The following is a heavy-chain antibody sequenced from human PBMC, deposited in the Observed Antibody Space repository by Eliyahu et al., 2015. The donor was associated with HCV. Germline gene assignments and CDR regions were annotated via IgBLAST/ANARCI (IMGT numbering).Heavy chain of an antibody. CDR1: GFTFSSHW. CDR3: ARGRMDKMILLTRPDAFDI. D-gene: IGHD2-2*03. CDR2: INSDGSST. Sequence: EVQLVESGGGLVQPGGSLRLSCATSGFTFSSHWMHWVRQAPGKGLVWVSRINSDGSSTSYADSVKGRFTISRDNAKNTLNLQMNSLRAEDTAMYFCARGRMDKMILLTRPDAFDIWGQGTMITVSS. J-gene: IGHJ3*02. V-gene: IGHV3-74*01.